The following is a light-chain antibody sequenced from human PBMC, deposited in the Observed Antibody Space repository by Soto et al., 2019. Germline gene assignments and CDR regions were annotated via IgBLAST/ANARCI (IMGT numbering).Light chain of an antibody. CDR2: GTS. J-gene: IGKJ5*01. Sequence: EIVMTQSPATLSVSPGERATLSCRASQSVGSNLAWYQQKPGQAPRLPIYGTSTRATGIPARFSGSGSGTEFTLTISSLQSEDFAVYYCQQYNNWPSITFGQGTRLEIK. V-gene: IGKV3-15*01. CDR1: QSVGSN. CDR3: QQYNNWPSIT.